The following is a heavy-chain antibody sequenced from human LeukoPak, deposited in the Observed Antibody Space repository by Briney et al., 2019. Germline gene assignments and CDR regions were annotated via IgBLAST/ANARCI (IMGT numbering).Heavy chain of an antibody. Sequence: GASVKVSCKASGYTFTSYGISWVRQAPGQGLEWMGWISAYNGNTNYAQKLQGRVTMTTDTSTSTAYMELRSLRSDDTAVYYCARDLVTMIPHGPHWFDPWGQGTLVTVSS. V-gene: IGHV1-18*01. CDR1: GYTFTSYG. CDR3: ARDLVTMIPHGPHWFDP. CDR2: ISAYNGNT. J-gene: IGHJ5*02. D-gene: IGHD3-22*01.